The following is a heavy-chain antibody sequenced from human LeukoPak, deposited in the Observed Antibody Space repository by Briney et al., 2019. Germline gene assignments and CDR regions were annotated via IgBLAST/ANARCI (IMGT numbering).Heavy chain of an antibody. V-gene: IGHV4-4*02. J-gene: IGHJ4*02. D-gene: IGHD2-2*01. CDR3: ARDRRYCSSTSCYQGFDY. CDR1: GGSISSSNW. Sequence: PSGTLSLTCAVSGGSISSSNWWSWVRQPPGKGLEWIGEIYHSGSTNYNPSLKSRDTISVDKSKNQFSLKLSSVTAADTAVYYCARDRRYCSSTSCYQGFDYWGQGTLVTVSS. CDR2: IYHSGST.